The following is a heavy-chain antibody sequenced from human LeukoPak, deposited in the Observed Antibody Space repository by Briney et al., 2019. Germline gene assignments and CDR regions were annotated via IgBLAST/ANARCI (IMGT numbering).Heavy chain of an antibody. CDR1: GFTFSSYW. V-gene: IGHV3-7*01. D-gene: IGHD3-3*01. Sequence: GGSLRLSCAASGFTFSSYWMSWARQAPGKGLEWVANIKQDGSEKYYVDSVKGRFTISRDNAKNSLYLQMNSLRAEDTAVYYCARTFSPHQYYDFWSGYYYYGMDVWGQGTTVTVSS. CDR3: ARTFSPHQYYDFWSGYYYYGMDV. CDR2: IKQDGSEK. J-gene: IGHJ6*02.